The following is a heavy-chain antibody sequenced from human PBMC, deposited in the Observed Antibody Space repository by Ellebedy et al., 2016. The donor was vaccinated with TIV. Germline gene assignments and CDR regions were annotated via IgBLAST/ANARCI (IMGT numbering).Heavy chain of an antibody. CDR2: ISYDGSNK. D-gene: IGHD3-22*01. Sequence: GESLKISCAASGFTFSSYGMHWVRQATGKGLEWVAVISYDGSNKYYAASVKGRFTISRDNSKNTLYLQMNSLRAEDTAVYYCAKGVVITTLYYYGMDVWGQGTTVTVSS. CDR1: GFTFSSYG. V-gene: IGHV3-30*18. CDR3: AKGVVITTLYYYGMDV. J-gene: IGHJ6*02.